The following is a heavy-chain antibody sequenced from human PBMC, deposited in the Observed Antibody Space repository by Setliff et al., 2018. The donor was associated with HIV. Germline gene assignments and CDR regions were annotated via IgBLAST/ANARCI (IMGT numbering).Heavy chain of an antibody. D-gene: IGHD3-22*01. Sequence: SVKVSCKASGGTFSSYSISWVRQAPGQGLEWMGRIIPMFGTSNHAQKFQGRLTITADKSTNTAYMELRSLRFDDTAVYYCARFPNPSQIVVIMPPDYWGQGTLVTVSS. CDR2: IIPMFGTS. CDR3: ARFPNPSQIVVIMPPDY. CDR1: GGTFSSYS. J-gene: IGHJ4*02. V-gene: IGHV1-69*08.